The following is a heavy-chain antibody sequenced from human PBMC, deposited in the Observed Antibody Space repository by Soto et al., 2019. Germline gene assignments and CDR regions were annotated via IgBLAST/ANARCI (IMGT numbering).Heavy chain of an antibody. CDR3: ARDGPSDSGSYSYYFDY. J-gene: IGHJ4*02. CDR2: INPSGGST. V-gene: IGHV1-46*01. Sequence: QVQLVQSGAEVKKPGASVKVSCKASGYTFTSYYMHWVRQAPGQGREWMGIINPSGGSTSYAQKFQGRVTMTRDTSTSTVYMELSSLRSEDTAVYYCARDGPSDSGSYSYYFDYWGQGTLVTVSS. CDR1: GYTFTSYY. D-gene: IGHD1-26*01.